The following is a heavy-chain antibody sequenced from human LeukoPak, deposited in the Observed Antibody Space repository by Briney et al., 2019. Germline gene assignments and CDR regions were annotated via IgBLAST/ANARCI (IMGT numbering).Heavy chain of an antibody. D-gene: IGHD5-24*01. V-gene: IGHV4-59*08. CDR3: ARHGRGDVEMATITV. J-gene: IGHJ1*01. CDR1: GGSIGTPY. Sequence: SETLSLTCTVSGGSIGTPYWSWIRQPPGKGLEWIRRLYNSGSTNYNPSLRSRVTISIDTSNNQFSLRMNSMTAADTAVYFCARHGRGDVEMATITVWGQGTLVTVAS. CDR2: LYNSGST.